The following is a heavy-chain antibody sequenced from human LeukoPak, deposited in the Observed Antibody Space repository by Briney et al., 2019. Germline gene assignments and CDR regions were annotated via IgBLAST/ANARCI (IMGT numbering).Heavy chain of an antibody. CDR3: AKDMFDDYVWGSYRPLYYFDY. V-gene: IGHV3-23*01. J-gene: IGHJ4*02. CDR1: GFTFSSYA. Sequence: GGSLRLSCAASGFTFSSYAMSWVRQAPRKGLEWVSAISGSGGSTYYADSVKGRFTISRDNSKNTLYLQMNSLRAEDTAVYYCAKDMFDDYVWGSYRPLYYFDYWGQGTLVTVSS. D-gene: IGHD3-16*02. CDR2: ISGSGGST.